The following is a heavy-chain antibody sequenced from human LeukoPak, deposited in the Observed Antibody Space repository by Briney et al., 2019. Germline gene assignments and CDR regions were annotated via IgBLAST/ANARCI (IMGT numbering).Heavy chain of an antibody. D-gene: IGHD3-3*01. CDR1: GGSISSSSYY. V-gene: IGHV4-61*02. J-gene: IGHJ5*02. Sequence: SETLSLTCTVSGGSISSSSYYWGWIRQPAGKGLEWIGRIYTSGSTNYNPSLKSRVTMSVDTSKNQFSLKLSSVTAADTAVYYCARDADDFWSGYAVNWFDPWGQGTLVTVSS. CDR3: ARDADDFWSGYAVNWFDP. CDR2: IYTSGST.